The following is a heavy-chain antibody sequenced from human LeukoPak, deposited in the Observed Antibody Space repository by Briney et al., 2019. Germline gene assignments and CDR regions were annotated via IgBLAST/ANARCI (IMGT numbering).Heavy chain of an antibody. Sequence: PSETLSLTCTVSGGSISSYYWSWIRQPPRKGLEWIGYIYYSGGTNYNPSLKSRVTTSVDTSKNQFSLKLSSVTAADTAVYYCAGGRSSRGGGGYNIYYMDVWGKGTTVTVSS. CDR2: IYYSGGT. J-gene: IGHJ6*03. CDR3: AGGRSSRGGGGYNIYYMDV. CDR1: GGSISSYY. V-gene: IGHV4-59*01. D-gene: IGHD5-24*01.